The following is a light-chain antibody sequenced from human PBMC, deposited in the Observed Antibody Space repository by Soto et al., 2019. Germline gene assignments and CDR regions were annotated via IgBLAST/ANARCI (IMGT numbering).Light chain of an antibody. CDR1: QSLSGW. V-gene: IGKV1-5*03. J-gene: IGKJ2*01. CDR3: QQYNDYSYT. CDR2: KAS. Sequence: DIQMTQSPSTLSASVGDRVTITCRASQSLSGWLAWYQQKPGKAPKLLIYKASSLESGVPSRFSGSGSGTEFTLTISSLQPDDFATYYCQQYNDYSYTFGQGTKLEIK.